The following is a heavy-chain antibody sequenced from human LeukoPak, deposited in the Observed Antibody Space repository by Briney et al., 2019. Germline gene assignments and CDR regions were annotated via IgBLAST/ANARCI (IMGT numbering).Heavy chain of an antibody. V-gene: IGHV3-30*15. J-gene: IGHJ4*02. Sequence: GGSLRLSCAASGFTFSSYSMHWVRQAPGKGLEWVAVISYDGSNKYYADSVRGRFTISRDNSRNTLYLQMSSLRAEDTAVYYCARVGALEMAAMQHGYFDDWGQGTLVTVSS. CDR3: ARVGALEMAAMQHGYFDD. CDR2: ISYDGSNK. D-gene: IGHD5-24*01. CDR1: GFTFSSYS.